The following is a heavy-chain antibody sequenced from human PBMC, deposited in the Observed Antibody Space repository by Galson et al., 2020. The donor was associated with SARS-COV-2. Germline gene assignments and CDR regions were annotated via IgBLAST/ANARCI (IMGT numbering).Heavy chain of an antibody. Sequence: GESLKISCAASGFAFSTHTMNWVRQAPGKGPEWISDISNNSTAINYADSVRGRFTISRDNAKKSLYLQMNSLRAEDTAVYYCARQCISLTVSICDAFDIWGRGTMVTVSS. J-gene: IGHJ3*02. D-gene: IGHD3-9*01. CDR1: GFAFSTHT. CDR3: ARQCISLTVSICDAFDI. V-gene: IGHV3-48*01. CDR2: ISNNSTAI.